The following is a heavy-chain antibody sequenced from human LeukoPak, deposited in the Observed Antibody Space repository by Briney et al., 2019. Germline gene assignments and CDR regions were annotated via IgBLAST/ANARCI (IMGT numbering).Heavy chain of an antibody. Sequence: SETLSLTCTVSGGSVSSGRYYWSWIRHPPGKGLEWIGYIYYSGSTNYNPSLKSRVTISVDTSKNQFSLKLSSVTAADTAVYYCARDPSKYYYGMDVWGQGTTVTVSS. V-gene: IGHV4-61*01. CDR3: ARDPSKYYYGMDV. CDR1: GGSVSSGRYY. J-gene: IGHJ6*02. CDR2: IYYSGST. D-gene: IGHD2/OR15-2a*01.